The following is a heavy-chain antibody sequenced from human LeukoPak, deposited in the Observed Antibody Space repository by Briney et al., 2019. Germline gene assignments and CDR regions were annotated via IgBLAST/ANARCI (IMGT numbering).Heavy chain of an antibody. CDR3: ARVYNFDFWSGYYRPRFYYYMDV. Sequence: GRSLRLSCAASGFSFSHYYMRWVRQASGMGLEWVSYISTRDNNMNYADSVKGRVTISRDNAKNSLYLQMNNLRAEDTAVYYCARVYNFDFWSGYYRPRFYYYMDVWGKGTTVTVS. CDR2: ISTRDNNM. V-gene: IGHV3-11*04. J-gene: IGHJ6*03. D-gene: IGHD3-3*01. CDR1: GFSFSHYY.